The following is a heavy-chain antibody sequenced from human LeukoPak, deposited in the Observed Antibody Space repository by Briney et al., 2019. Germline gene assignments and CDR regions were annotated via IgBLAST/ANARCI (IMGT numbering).Heavy chain of an antibody. Sequence: ASVKVSCKASGYTFTSYGISWVRQAPGQGLEWMGWISAYNGNTNCAQKLQGRVTMTTDTSTSTAYMELRSLRSDDTAVYYCARGRTPYYDFWSGYWFGSNWFDPWGQGTLVTASS. D-gene: IGHD3-3*01. J-gene: IGHJ5*02. V-gene: IGHV1-18*01. CDR3: ARGRTPYYDFWSGYWFGSNWFDP. CDR1: GYTFTSYG. CDR2: ISAYNGNT.